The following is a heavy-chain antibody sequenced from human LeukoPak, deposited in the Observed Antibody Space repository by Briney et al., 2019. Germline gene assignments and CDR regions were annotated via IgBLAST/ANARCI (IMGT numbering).Heavy chain of an antibody. CDR1: GYTFTGYY. J-gene: IGHJ6*01. V-gene: IGHV1-2*02. Sequence: ASVKVSCKAVGYTFTGYYIHGVRQAPGQGLEWMGWIHPDSGGTNYAQKFQGRVIMTRDPSISTAYMELSSLRSDDTAVYYCARGMEWLRAYYHYYYGMDVWGQGTTVTASS. D-gene: IGHD3-3*01. CDR2: IHPDSGGT. CDR3: ARGMEWLRAYYHYYYGMDV.